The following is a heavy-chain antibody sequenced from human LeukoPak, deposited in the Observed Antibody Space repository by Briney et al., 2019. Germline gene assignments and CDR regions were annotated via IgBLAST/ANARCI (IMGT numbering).Heavy chain of an antibody. CDR3: AKKSPDSSGNPAYD. D-gene: IGHD4-23*01. V-gene: IGHV3-74*01. Sequence: GGSLRLSCETAGFTFSSYVMHWVRRTPGKGLVWVSRISHDGIISYADSVKGRFTISRDNAKNTLILQMNSLRAEDTAVYYCAKKSPDSSGNPAYDWGQGTLVTVSS. CDR1: GFTFSSYV. CDR2: ISHDGII. J-gene: IGHJ4*02.